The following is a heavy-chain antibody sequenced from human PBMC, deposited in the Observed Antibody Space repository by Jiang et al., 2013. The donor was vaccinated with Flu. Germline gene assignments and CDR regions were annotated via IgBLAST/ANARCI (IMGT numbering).Heavy chain of an antibody. CDR1: GYTFTNYG. J-gene: IGHJ4*02. D-gene: IGHD5-12*01. CDR2: ISGYNGNT. CDR3: TLMGHYMMIVAIHPTT. Sequence: GAEVKKPGASVKVSCKGSGYTFTNYGMSWVRQAPGQGLEWLGWISGYNGNTNYAQKVQGRVTITTDTSTSTAYMELRSLSSDDTAVYWCTLMGHYMMIVAIHPTTWGQGTLVTVSS. V-gene: IGHV1-18*01.